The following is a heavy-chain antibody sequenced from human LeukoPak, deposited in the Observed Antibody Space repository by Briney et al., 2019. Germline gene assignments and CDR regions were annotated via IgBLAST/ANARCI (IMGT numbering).Heavy chain of an antibody. CDR2: INTNTGNP. D-gene: IGHD3-10*01. CDR3: ARNNADGEGRFSY. Sequence: ASVKVSCKASGYRFTNYAINWVRQAPGQGLEWMGWINTNTGNPTYGQGFTGRFVFSLDTSVSTAYLQISSLKAEDTAVYYCARNNADGEGRFSYWGQGTLVTVSS. CDR1: GYRFTNYA. J-gene: IGHJ4*02. V-gene: IGHV7-4-1*02.